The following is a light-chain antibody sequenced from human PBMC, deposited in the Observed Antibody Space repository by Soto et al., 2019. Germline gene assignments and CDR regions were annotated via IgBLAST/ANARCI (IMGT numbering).Light chain of an antibody. CDR3: QQYNNWPPWT. CDR1: QSVSSN. V-gene: IGKV3-15*01. CDR2: GAS. Sequence: EIVMTQSPATLSVSPVERATLSCRASQSVSSNLAWYQQKPCQAPRLLIYGASTRATGIPARFSGSGSGTEFTLTISSLQSEDFAVYYCQQYNNWPPWTFGQGTKVEIK. J-gene: IGKJ1*01.